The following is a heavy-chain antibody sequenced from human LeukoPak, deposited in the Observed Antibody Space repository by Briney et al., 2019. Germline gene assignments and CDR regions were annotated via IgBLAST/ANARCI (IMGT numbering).Heavy chain of an antibody. Sequence: GGSLRLSCATSGFIFNIYGMTWVRQAPGKGLEWVATIKQDGSERYYVDSVKGRFSISRDNARNSLYLQMNSLRAEDTAVYYCAREYSSDWPTRFDYWGQGTLVTVSS. D-gene: IGHD6-19*01. CDR2: IKQDGSER. CDR1: GFIFNIYG. V-gene: IGHV3-7*01. J-gene: IGHJ4*02. CDR3: AREYSSDWPTRFDY.